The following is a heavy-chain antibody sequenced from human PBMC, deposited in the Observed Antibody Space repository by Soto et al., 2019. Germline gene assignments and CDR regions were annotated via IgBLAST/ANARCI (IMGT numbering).Heavy chain of an antibody. CDR1: GFTFSSYG. CDR2: IWYDGSNK. CDR3: ARDFEPVYCSGGSCYSGNFDY. J-gene: IGHJ4*02. D-gene: IGHD2-15*01. Sequence: QVQLVESGGGVVQPGRSLRLSCAASGFTFSSYGMHWVRQAPGKGLEWVAVIWYDGSNKYYADSVKGRFTISRDNSKNTLYLQMNSLRAEDTAVYYCARDFEPVYCSGGSCYSGNFDYWGQGTLVTVSS. V-gene: IGHV3-33*01.